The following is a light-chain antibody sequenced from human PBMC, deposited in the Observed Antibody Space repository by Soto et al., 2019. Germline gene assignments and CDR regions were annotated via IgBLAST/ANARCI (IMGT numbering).Light chain of an antibody. Sequence: DIQMTQSPSSLSASVGDRVTITCRASQDIRIALDWYQQKPGKAPRRLIYASSSLQSGVPSRFSGSGSGTEFTLTISSLQPEDFATYYCQQYNSYSGTFGQGTKVDIK. CDR2: ASS. CDR1: QDIRIA. J-gene: IGKJ1*01. CDR3: QQYNSYSGT. V-gene: IGKV1-17*01.